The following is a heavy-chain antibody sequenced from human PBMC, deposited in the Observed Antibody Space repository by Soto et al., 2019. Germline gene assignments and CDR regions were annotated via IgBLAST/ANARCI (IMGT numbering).Heavy chain of an antibody. CDR3: ARSLRATSPLTF. CDR1: GFTFTDYH. Sequence: GGSLRLSCEASGFTFTDYHMSWIRQAPGKGLEWVALISETGSHTAYAESVKGRFTISRDNARPSVFLQMNSLRSDDTAVYFCARSLRATSPLTFWGQGTPVTVSS. D-gene: IGHD7-27*01. CDR2: ISETGSHT. V-gene: IGHV3-11*06. J-gene: IGHJ4*02.